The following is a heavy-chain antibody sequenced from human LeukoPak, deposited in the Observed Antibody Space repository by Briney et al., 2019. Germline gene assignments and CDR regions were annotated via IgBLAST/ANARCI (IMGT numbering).Heavy chain of an antibody. CDR2: IKQDGSEK. Sequence: GGSLRLSCAASGFTFISYWMSWVRQAPGKGLEWVANIKQDGSEKYYVDSAKGRFTISRDNAKNSLYLQMNSLRAEDTAVYYCARDKIVGATNFDYWGQGTLVTVSS. CDR3: ARDKIVGATNFDY. D-gene: IGHD1-26*01. J-gene: IGHJ4*02. V-gene: IGHV3-7*03. CDR1: GFTFISYW.